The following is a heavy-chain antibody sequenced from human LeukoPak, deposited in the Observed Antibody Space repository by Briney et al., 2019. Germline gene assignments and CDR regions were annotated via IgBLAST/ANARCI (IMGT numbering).Heavy chain of an antibody. CDR3: ARGEYYYGPGSPLHGMDI. Sequence: GASVKVSCKASGSTFSSYAISWVRQAPGQGLEWMGRIIPILGIANYAQKFQGRVTITADKSTSTAYMELSSLRSEDTAVYYCARGEYYYGPGSPLHGMDIWGQGTTVTVSS. V-gene: IGHV1-69*04. CDR1: GSTFSSYA. J-gene: IGHJ6*02. D-gene: IGHD3-10*01. CDR2: IIPILGIA.